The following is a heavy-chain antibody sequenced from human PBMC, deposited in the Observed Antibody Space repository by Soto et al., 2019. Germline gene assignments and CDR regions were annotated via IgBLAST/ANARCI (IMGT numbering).Heavy chain of an antibody. CDR1: GFTFSDYY. CDR2: ISSSSSYT. Sequence: GGSLRLSCAASGFTFSDYYMSWIRQAPGKGLEWVSYISSSSSYTNYADSVKGRFTMSRDNAKNSVFLQMNSLRAEDTAVYYCARAHYYAAYRGRGALVTVSS. CDR3: ARAHYYAAY. V-gene: IGHV3-11*05. J-gene: IGHJ4*02. D-gene: IGHD3-22*01.